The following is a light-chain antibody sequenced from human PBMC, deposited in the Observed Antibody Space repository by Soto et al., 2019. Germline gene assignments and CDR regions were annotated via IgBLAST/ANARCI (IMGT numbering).Light chain of an antibody. CDR3: QQSYSTSYT. CDR2: AAS. V-gene: IGKV1-39*01. CDR1: QRISSY. Sequence: DIQMTQSPSSLSASVGDRVTITCRASQRISSYLNWYQQKPGKAPKLLIYAASSLQSGVPSRYSDSGSGTDFTLTISSLQPEDFATYYSQQSYSTSYTFGKGNKLQIK. J-gene: IGKJ2*01.